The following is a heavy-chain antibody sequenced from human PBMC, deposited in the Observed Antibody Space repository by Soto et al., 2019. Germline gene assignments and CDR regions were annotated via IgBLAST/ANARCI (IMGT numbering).Heavy chain of an antibody. CDR3: ARTAQCGGDCYWDDY. CDR1: GGSISSGGYY. CDR2: IYYSGST. D-gene: IGHD2-21*02. V-gene: IGHV4-31*03. Sequence: SETLSLTCTVSGGSISSGGYYWSWIRQHPGKGLEWIGYIYYSGSTYYNPSLKSRVTISVDTSKNQFSLKLSSVTAAGTAVYYCARTAQCGGDCYWDDYWGQGTLVTVSS. J-gene: IGHJ4*02.